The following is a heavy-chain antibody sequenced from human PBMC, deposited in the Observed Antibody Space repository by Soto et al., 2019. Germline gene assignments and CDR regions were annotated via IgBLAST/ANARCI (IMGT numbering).Heavy chain of an antibody. J-gene: IGHJ6*02. Sequence: EASVKVSCKASGYTFTSYGISWVRQAPGQGLEWMGWISAYNGNTNYAQKLQGRVTMTTDTSTSTAYMELRSLRSDDTAVYYCARDYRRGSGSYYAYGMDVWGQGTTVTVSS. CDR2: ISAYNGNT. CDR3: ARDYRRGSGSYYAYGMDV. D-gene: IGHD3-10*01. V-gene: IGHV1-18*01. CDR1: GYTFTSYG.